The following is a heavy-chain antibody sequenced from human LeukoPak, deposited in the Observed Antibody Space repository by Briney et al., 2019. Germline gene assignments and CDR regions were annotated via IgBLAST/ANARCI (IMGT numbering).Heavy chain of an antibody. CDR3: ARDIAPAGLFFDY. D-gene: IGHD6-13*01. Sequence: GGSLRLSCAASGFTLSSYWMSWVRQAPGKGLEWVANIKYDGSEKDYVDSVKGRFTISRDNDKNSLYLQMNSLRAEDTAVYYCARDIAPAGLFFDYWGQGTLATVSS. V-gene: IGHV3-7*01. CDR2: IKYDGSEK. J-gene: IGHJ4*02. CDR1: GFTLSSYW.